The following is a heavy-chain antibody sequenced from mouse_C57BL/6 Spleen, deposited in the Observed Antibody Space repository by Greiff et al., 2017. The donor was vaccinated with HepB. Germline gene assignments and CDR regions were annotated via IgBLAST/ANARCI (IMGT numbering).Heavy chain of an antibody. CDR3: ARGGSNHDY. V-gene: IGHV1-50*01. Sequence: QVQLQQPGAELVKPGASVKLSCKASGYTFTSYWMQWVKQRPGQGLEWIGEIDPSDSYTNYNQKFKGKATLTVDTSSSTAYMQLSSLTSEDSAVYYCARGGSNHDYWGQGTTLTVSS. CDR1: GYTFTSYW. J-gene: IGHJ2*01. CDR2: IDPSDSYT. D-gene: IGHD1-1*01.